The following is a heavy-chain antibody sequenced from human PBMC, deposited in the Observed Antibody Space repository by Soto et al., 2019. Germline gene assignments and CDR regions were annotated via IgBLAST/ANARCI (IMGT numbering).Heavy chain of an antibody. Sequence: EVQVVESGGGLVQPGGSLRLSCAASGFTLSSYDIQWVRQATGEGLAWVSGIGSGGDTHYADSVKGRFIISREDGKNSLYLQMNNLRVGYTAVYYCTRKTPPTGMEVWGQGATVTVTS. CDR1: GFTLSSYD. D-gene: IGHD3-9*01. V-gene: IGHV3-13*01. J-gene: IGHJ6*02. CDR2: IGSGGDT. CDR3: TRKTPPTGMEV.